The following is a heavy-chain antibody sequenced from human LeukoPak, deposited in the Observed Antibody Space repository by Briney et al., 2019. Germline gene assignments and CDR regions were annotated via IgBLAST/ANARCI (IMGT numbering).Heavy chain of an antibody. CDR3: ARVGSLDYYGSGSYYPD. J-gene: IGHJ4*02. V-gene: IGHV4-34*01. CDR1: GGSFSGYY. CDR2: INHSGST. Sequence: PSETLSLTCAVYGGSFSGYYWSWIRQPPGKGLEWIGEINHSGSTNYNPSLKSRVTISVDTSKNQFSLKLSSVTAADTAVYYCARVGSLDYYGSGSYYPDWGQGTLVTVSS. D-gene: IGHD3-10*01.